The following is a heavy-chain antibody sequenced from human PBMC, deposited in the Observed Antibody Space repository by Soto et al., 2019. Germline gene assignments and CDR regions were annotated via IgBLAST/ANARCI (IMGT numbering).Heavy chain of an antibody. CDR1: GFTFSSYW. CDR3: GRDGGVPAAIGNWFDP. Sequence: GGSLRLSCAASGFTFSSYWMHWVRQAPGKGLVWVSRINSDGSSTSYADSVKGRFTISRDNAKNTLYLQMNSLRAEDSALYYGGRDGGVPAAIGNWFDPWGQGTLVTVSS. D-gene: IGHD2-2*01. CDR2: INSDGSST. J-gene: IGHJ5*02. V-gene: IGHV3-74*01.